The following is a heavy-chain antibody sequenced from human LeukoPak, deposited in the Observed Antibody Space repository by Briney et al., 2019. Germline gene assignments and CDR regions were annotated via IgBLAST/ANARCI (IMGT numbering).Heavy chain of an antibody. CDR3: TRGGEVVVPAASFEP. CDR1: GYTFTGYY. CDR2: INPNSGGT. J-gene: IGHJ5*02. D-gene: IGHD2-2*01. Sequence: ASVKVSCKASGYTFTGYYMHWVRQAPGQRLEWRGWINPNSGGTNYAQKFQGRVTMTRDTSISTAYMELSRLRSDDTAVYYCTRGGEVVVPAASFEPWGQGTLVTVSS. V-gene: IGHV1-2*02.